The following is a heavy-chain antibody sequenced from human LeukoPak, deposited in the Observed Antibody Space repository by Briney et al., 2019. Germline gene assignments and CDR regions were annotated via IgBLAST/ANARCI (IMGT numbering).Heavy chain of an antibody. J-gene: IGHJ4*02. D-gene: IGHD2-2*01. Sequence: SQTLSLTCTASGGSISSGSYYWSWIRQPAGKGLEWIGRIYTSGSTNYNPSLKSRVTISVDTSKNQFSLKLSSVTAADTAVYYCARVGTESSTSYQYFDYWGQGTLVTVSS. CDR1: GGSISSGSYY. CDR2: IYTSGST. CDR3: ARVGTESSTSYQYFDY. V-gene: IGHV4-61*02.